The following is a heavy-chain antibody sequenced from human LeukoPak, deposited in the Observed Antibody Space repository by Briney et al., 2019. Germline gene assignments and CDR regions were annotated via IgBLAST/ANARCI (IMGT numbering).Heavy chain of an antibody. CDR1: GGSISSYY. Sequence: PSGPLSLTCTVSGGSISSYYWSWIRQPPGKGLESIGYIYYSNTNYSPSLKSRVTISVDTSKNQFSLKLSSVTAADTAVYYCARLKYGDYGGYYFDYWGQGTLVSVS. V-gene: IGHV4-59*08. CDR3: ARLKYGDYGGYYFDY. CDR2: IYYSNT. J-gene: IGHJ4*02. D-gene: IGHD4-17*01.